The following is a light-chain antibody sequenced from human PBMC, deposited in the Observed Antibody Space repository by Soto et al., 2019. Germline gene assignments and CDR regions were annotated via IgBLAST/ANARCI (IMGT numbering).Light chain of an antibody. J-gene: IGLJ2*01. V-gene: IGLV2-11*01. Sequence: QSVLTQPRSVSGSPGQSVTISCSGTNSDVGGYDYVSWYQQHPGEGPKLLIYDVTHRPSGVPDRFSGSKSGNTASLTISGLQTEDEADYYCYSYAGISSVLFGGGTKVTVL. CDR1: NSDVGGYDY. CDR2: DVT. CDR3: YSYAGISSVL.